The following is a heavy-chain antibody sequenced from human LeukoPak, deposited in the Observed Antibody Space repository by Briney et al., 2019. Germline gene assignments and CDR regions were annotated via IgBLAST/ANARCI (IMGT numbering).Heavy chain of an antibody. CDR3: ARVSQVSYDSSGYRFDY. D-gene: IGHD3-22*01. Sequence: SETLSLTCAVYGGSFSGYYWSWIRQPPGKGLEWIGEINHSGSTNYYPSLKSRVTISVDTSKNQFSLKLSSVTAADTAVYYCARVSQVSYDSSGYRFDYWGQGTLVTVSP. CDR2: INHSGST. V-gene: IGHV4-34*01. J-gene: IGHJ4*02. CDR1: GGSFSGYY.